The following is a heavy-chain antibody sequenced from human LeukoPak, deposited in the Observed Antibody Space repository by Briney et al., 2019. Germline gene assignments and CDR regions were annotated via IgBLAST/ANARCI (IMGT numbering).Heavy chain of an antibody. CDR2: ISHDGNSK. V-gene: IGHV3-30-3*01. J-gene: IGHJ4*02. Sequence: GGSLRLSCAASGLIIHWVRQAPGKGLEWVAAISHDGNSKYYADSVKGRFTISRDNAKNSLYLQMNSLRDDDTAVYYCARDDSAGAWELLWDYWGQGTLVTVSS. CDR3: ARDDSAGAWELLWDY. D-gene: IGHD1-26*01. CDR1: GLI.